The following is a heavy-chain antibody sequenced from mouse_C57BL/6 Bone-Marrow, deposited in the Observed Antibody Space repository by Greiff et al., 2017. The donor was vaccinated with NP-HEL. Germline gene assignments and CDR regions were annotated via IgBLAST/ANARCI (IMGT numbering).Heavy chain of an antibody. D-gene: IGHD1-1*01. CDR3: ARGPYYYGSSLFAY. CDR1: GYTFTGYW. Sequence: VQLQQSGAELMKPGASVKLSCKATGYTFTGYWIEWVKQRPGHGLEWIGQILPGSGSTNYNEKFKGKATFTADTSSNTAYMQLSSLTTEDSAIYYCARGPYYYGSSLFAYWGQGTLVTVSA. V-gene: IGHV1-9*01. CDR2: ILPGSGST. J-gene: IGHJ3*01.